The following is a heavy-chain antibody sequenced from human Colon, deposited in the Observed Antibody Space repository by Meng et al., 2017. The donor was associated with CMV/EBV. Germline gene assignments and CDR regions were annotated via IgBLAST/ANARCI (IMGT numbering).Heavy chain of an antibody. Sequence: FAASGFTFKRYGMNWVRQVPGKGLEWVSGISGRGDDTYYADSVKGRFTISRDNSNNTLYLQMNSLRVEDTAVYYCAKEVTMVRGTYWGQGTLVTVSS. J-gene: IGHJ4*02. CDR3: AKEVTMVRGTY. CDR1: GFTFKRYG. D-gene: IGHD3-10*01. CDR2: ISGRGDDT. V-gene: IGHV3-23*01.